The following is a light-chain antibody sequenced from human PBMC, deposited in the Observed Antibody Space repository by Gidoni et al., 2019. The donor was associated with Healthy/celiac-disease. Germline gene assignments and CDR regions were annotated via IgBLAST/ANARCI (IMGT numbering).Light chain of an antibody. CDR3: QQRSNWPPWT. CDR1: QSVSSY. V-gene: IGKV3-11*01. Sequence: EIVLTQSLATLSLSPGERATLSCRASQSVSSYLAWYQQKPGKAPRLLIYDASNRATGIPARFSGSGSGTDFTLTSSSLEPEDFAVYYCQQRSNWPPWTLGQGTKVEIK. J-gene: IGKJ1*01. CDR2: DAS.